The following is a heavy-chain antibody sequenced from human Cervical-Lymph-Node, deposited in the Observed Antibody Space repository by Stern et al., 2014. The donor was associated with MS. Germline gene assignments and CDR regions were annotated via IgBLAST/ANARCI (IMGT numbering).Heavy chain of an antibody. Sequence: EVQLEESGGGLIQPGGSLRLSCAASGFTVSRNYMYWVRQAPGKGLEWVSLIYSNGDTSYADSVKGRFTISRDNSKNTLYLQMNSLRAEDTAVYFCARKTDTAVGGDYWGQGTLVTVSS. J-gene: IGHJ4*02. V-gene: IGHV3-53*01. D-gene: IGHD5-18*01. CDR1: GFTVSRNY. CDR2: IYSNGDT. CDR3: ARKTDTAVGGDY.